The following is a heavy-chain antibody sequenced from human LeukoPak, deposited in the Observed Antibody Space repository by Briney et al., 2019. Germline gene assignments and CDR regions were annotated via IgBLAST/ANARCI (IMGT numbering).Heavy chain of an antibody. CDR3: ARHGVLGGSGSYYYFDY. Sequence: GESLKISCKGSGYSLTSYWIGWVRQMPGKGLEWMGIIYPGDFDTRYSPSFRGQVTISADKSINTAYLQWSSLKASDTAMYYCARHGVLGGSGSYYYFDYWGQGTLVTVSS. D-gene: IGHD3-10*01. CDR2: IYPGDFDT. CDR1: GYSLTSYW. V-gene: IGHV5-51*01. J-gene: IGHJ4*02.